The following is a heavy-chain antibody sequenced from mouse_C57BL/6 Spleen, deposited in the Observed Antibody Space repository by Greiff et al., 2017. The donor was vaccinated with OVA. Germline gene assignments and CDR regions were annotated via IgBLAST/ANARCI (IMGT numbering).Heavy chain of an antibody. Sequence: EVKLQESGPGLVKPSQSLSLTCSVTGYSITSGYYWNWIRQFPGNKLEWMGYISYDGSNNYNPSLKNRISITRDTSKNQFFLKLNSVTTEDTATYYCARDVWGGDWGQGTTLTVSS. J-gene: IGHJ2*01. D-gene: IGHD2-10*02. CDR1: GYSITSGYY. CDR3: ARDVWGGD. V-gene: IGHV3-6*01. CDR2: ISYDGSN.